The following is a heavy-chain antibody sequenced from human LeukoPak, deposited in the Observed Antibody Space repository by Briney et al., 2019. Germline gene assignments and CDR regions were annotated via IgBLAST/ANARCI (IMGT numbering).Heavy chain of an antibody. J-gene: IGHJ3*02. CDR2: IYYNGKT. Sequence: SETLSLTCTVSGGSISSHYWSWIRQPPGKGLEWIGTIYYNGKTYYNTSLKSRVTLSGDTSKNQFFLELSSVTAADTAVYYCARQRTAMTKYGQYDAFDIWGQGTTVTVSS. CDR1: GGSISSHY. CDR3: ARQRTAMTKYGQYDAFDI. D-gene: IGHD3-10*01. V-gene: IGHV4-59*04.